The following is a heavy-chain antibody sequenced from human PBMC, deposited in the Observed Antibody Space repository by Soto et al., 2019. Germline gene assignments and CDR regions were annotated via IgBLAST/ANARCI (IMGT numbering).Heavy chain of an antibody. V-gene: IGHV2-5*01. D-gene: IGHD3-3*01. J-gene: IGHJ5*02. CDR2: IYWNDDK. CDR3: AHLMYYDFWSGYQNWFDP. Sequence: QITLKESGPTLVKPTQTLTLTCTFSGFSLSTSGVGVGWIRQPPGKALEWLALIYWNDDKRYSPSLKSRLTITKDTSKNQVVLTMTNMDPVDTATYYCAHLMYYDFWSGYQNWFDPWGQGTLVTVSS. CDR1: GFSLSTSGVG.